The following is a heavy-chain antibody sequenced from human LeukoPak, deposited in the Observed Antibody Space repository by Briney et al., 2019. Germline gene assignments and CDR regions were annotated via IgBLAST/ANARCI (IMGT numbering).Heavy chain of an antibody. CDR3: ARDGYYYDSSGYFFYYYYGMEV. Sequence: ASVKVSCKASGYTFTSYYMHWVRQAPGQGLEWMGIINPSGGSTSYAQKFQGRVTMTRDTSTSTVYMELSSLRSEDTAVYYCARDGYYYDSSGYFFYYYYGMEVWGQGTTVTVSS. CDR1: GYTFTSYY. D-gene: IGHD3-22*01. J-gene: IGHJ6*01. CDR2: INPSGGST. V-gene: IGHV1-46*01.